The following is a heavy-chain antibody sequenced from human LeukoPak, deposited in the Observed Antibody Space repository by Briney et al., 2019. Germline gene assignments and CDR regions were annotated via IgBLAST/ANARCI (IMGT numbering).Heavy chain of an antibody. J-gene: IGHJ6*02. CDR1: GFTFSSYG. Sequence: PGRSLRLSCAASGFTFSSYGMHWVRQAPGKGLEWVAVIWYDGSNKYYADSVKGRFTISRDNSKNTLYLQMNSLRAEDTAVYYCARDYVVSEWLRFVYYYYGMDVWGQGTTVTVSS. V-gene: IGHV3-33*01. CDR2: IWYDGSNK. CDR3: ARDYVVSEWLRFVYYYYGMDV. D-gene: IGHD5-12*01.